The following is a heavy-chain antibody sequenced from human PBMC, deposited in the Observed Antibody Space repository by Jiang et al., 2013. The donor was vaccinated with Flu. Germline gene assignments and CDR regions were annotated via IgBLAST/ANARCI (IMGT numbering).Heavy chain of an antibody. J-gene: IGHJ4*02. CDR2: VNPKSGET. Sequence: SGAEVKKPGASVQVSCKASGYRFSDKYVHWVRQAPGQGLEYMGWVNPKSGETKYAQNFQGRVTMTRDMSINTAYMELSGLRSDDTAVYYCARDPDRRKDFFDYWGQGTLV. CDR1: GYRFSDKY. D-gene: IGHD3-22*01. CDR3: ARDPDRRKDFFDY. V-gene: IGHV1-2*02.